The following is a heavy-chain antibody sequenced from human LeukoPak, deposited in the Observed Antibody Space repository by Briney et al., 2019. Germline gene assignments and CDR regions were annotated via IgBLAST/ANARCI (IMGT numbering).Heavy chain of an antibody. D-gene: IGHD5-18*01. CDR3: ARGVDTAMVTGFDY. J-gene: IGHJ4*02. Sequence: GGSLRLSCAASGFTFSSYAMSWVRQAPGKGLEWVAVISYDGSNKYYADSVKGRFTISRDNSKNTLYLQMNSLRAEDTAVYYCARGVDTAMVTGFDYWGQGTLVTVSS. V-gene: IGHV3-30-3*01. CDR2: ISYDGSNK. CDR1: GFTFSSYA.